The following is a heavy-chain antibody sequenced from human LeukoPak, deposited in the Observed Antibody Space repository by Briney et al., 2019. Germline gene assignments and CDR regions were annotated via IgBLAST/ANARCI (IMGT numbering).Heavy chain of an antibody. V-gene: IGHV4-31*03. CDR1: GGSISSGGYY. CDR2: IYYSGST. D-gene: IGHD3-22*01. CDR3: ARGGGYYYDSSGPGKKRAFDI. Sequence: SETLSLTCTVSGGSISSGGYYWSWIRQHPGKGLERIGYIYYSGSTYYNPSLKSRVTISVDTSKNQFSLKLSSVTAADTAVYYCARGGGYYYDSSGPGKKRAFDIWGQGTMVTVSS. J-gene: IGHJ3*02.